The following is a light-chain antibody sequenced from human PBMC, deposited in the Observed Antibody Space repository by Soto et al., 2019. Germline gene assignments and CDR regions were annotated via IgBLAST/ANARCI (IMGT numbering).Light chain of an antibody. Sequence: QSVLTQPRSVSGAPGQRVTISCTGSSSNIGTGYDVHWYQQLLGTAPKLLIYGNSNRPSGVPDRFSGSKSGTSAPLAITGLQAEDEADYYCQSFDSSRFYVLGTGTKVTVL. CDR3: QSFDSSRFYV. CDR2: GNS. J-gene: IGLJ1*01. V-gene: IGLV1-40*01. CDR1: SSNIGTGYD.